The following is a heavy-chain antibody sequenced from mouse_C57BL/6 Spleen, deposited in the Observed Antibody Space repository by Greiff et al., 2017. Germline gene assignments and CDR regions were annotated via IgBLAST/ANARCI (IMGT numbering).Heavy chain of an antibody. D-gene: IGHD4-1*01. CDR2: ISSGGDYI. CDR1: GFTFSSYA. V-gene: IGHV5-9-1*02. Sequence: EVQLVESGEGLVKPGGSLKLSCAASGFTFSSYAMSWVRQTPGKRLEWVAYISSGGDYIYYADTVKGRFTISRDNARNTLYLQMSSLKSEDTAMYYCTRDSPSLGYFDYWGQGTTLTVSS. J-gene: IGHJ2*01. CDR3: TRDSPSLGYFDY.